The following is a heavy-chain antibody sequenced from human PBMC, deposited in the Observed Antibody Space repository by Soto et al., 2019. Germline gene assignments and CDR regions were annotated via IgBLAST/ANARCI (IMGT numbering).Heavy chain of an antibody. V-gene: IGHV3-9*01. J-gene: IGHJ4*02. D-gene: IGHD1-1*01. CDR1: GFTFDDYA. CDR2: ISWNSGNI. CDR3: ARDASITTSYLPY. Sequence: EVQLVESGGGLVQPGRSLRLSCVTSGFTFDDYAMRWVRQAPGKGLEWVSSISWNSGNIDYADSVKGRFTVSRDNARNSLYLHMDSLRSEDTALYYCARDASITTSYLPYWGQGTLVTVSS.